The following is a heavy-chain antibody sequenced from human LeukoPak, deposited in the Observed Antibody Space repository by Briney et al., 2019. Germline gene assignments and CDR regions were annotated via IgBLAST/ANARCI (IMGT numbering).Heavy chain of an antibody. CDR3: ARRVRYDFWSGYYREDAFDI. CDR2: IYYSGST. Sequence: SETLSLTCTVSGGSISSSSYYWGWIRQPPGKGLEWIGSIYYSGSTYYNPSLKSRVTISVDTSKNQFSLKLSSVTAADTAVYYCARRVRYDFWSGYYREDAFDIWGQGTMVTVSS. D-gene: IGHD3-3*01. CDR1: GGSISSSSYY. V-gene: IGHV4-39*01. J-gene: IGHJ3*02.